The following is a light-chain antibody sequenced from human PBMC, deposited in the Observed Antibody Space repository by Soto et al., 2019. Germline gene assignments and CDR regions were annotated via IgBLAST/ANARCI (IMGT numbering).Light chain of an antibody. V-gene: IGKV1-39*01. CDR1: QSISSY. CDR3: QQSYTTPVT. CDR2: GAS. Sequence: DIPLTQSPSSLSASVEDRVTITCRASQSISSYLNWYQQKPGKAPKLLIYGASSLQSGVPSRFSGSGSGTDFTLTVTSLQPEDFATYYCQQSYTTPVTFGGGTKVEIK. J-gene: IGKJ4*01.